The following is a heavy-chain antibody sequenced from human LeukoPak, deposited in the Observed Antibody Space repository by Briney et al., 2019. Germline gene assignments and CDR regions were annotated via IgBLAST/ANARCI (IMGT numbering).Heavy chain of an antibody. V-gene: IGHV1-2*02. J-gene: IGHJ6*02. CDR2: INPNSGGT. D-gene: IGHD3-10*01. Sequence: ASVKVSCKASGYTFTGYYMHWVRQAPGQGLEGMGWINPNSGGTNYAQKFRGRVTMTRDTSISTAYMELSRLRSDDTAVYYCARAITMVRGYYYYGMDVWGQGTTVTVSS. CDR1: GYTFTGYY. CDR3: ARAITMVRGYYYYGMDV.